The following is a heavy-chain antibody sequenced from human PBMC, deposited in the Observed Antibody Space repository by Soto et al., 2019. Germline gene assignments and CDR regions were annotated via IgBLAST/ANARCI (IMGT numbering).Heavy chain of an antibody. CDR2: TYYSGYT. CDR3: ARVLSTAAVDY. CDR1: GGSIRSGGYY. D-gene: IGHD6-13*01. V-gene: IGHV4-31*03. J-gene: IGHJ4*02. Sequence: QVQLQESGPGLVKPSQTLSLSCTVSGGSIRSGGYYWTWIRQHPGKGLEWIEYTYYSGYTNYNPSLKSRVTISVDASKNQFSVKLSSVTAADTAVYYCARVLSTAAVDYWGQGTLVTVSS.